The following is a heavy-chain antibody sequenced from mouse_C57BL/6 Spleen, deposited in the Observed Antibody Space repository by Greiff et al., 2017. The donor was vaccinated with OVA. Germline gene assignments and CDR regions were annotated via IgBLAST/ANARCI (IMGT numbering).Heavy chain of an antibody. Sequence: EVMLVESGGGLVKPGGSLKLSCAASGFTFSDYGMHWVRQAPEKGLEWVAYISRGGSTIYYADTVKGRFTISRDNAKITLFLQMTSLRAEATAMYYGARGSSGSFDYWGQGTTLTVSS. CDR3: ARGSSGSFDY. J-gene: IGHJ2*01. CDR1: GFTFSDYG. CDR2: ISRGGSTI. D-gene: IGHD3-2*02. V-gene: IGHV5-17*01.